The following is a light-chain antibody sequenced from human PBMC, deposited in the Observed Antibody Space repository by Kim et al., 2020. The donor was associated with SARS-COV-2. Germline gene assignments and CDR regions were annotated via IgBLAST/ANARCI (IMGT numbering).Light chain of an antibody. Sequence: LSPGERATLSCRASQSVSSSYLAWYQQKPGQAPRLLIYGSSSRATGIPDRFSGSGSGTDFTLTISRLEPEDFAVYYCQQYGSSPYTFGQGTKLEI. CDR3: QQYGSSPYT. CDR1: QSVSSSY. J-gene: IGKJ2*01. CDR2: GSS. V-gene: IGKV3-20*01.